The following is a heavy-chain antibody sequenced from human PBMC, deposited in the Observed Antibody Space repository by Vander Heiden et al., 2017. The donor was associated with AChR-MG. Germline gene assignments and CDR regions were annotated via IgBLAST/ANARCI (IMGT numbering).Heavy chain of an antibody. CDR2: IYYSGST. D-gene: IGHD2-2*01. CDR1: GGSISSYY. Sequence: QVQLQESGPGLVKPSETLSLTCHVSGGSISSYYWRWIRQPPGKGLEWIGYIYYSGSTNYNPALKSRVTISVDTSKNQCSLKLSSVTAADTAVYYCASGGPRKYQTNAKVSAFDIWGQGTMVTVSS. CDR3: ASGGPRKYQTNAKVSAFDI. J-gene: IGHJ3*02. V-gene: IGHV4-59*01.